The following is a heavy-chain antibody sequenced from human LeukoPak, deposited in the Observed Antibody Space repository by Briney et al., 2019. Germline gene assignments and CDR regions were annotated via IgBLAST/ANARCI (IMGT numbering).Heavy chain of an antibody. CDR1: GGSFSGYY. CDR2: INHSGST. J-gene: IGHJ4*02. CDR3: ARGLLSSSWYFVDY. V-gene: IGHV4-34*01. D-gene: IGHD6-13*01. Sequence: PSETLSLTCAVYGGSFSGYYWSWIRQPPGKGLEWIGEINHSGSTNYNLSLKSRVTISVDTSKNQFSLKLSSVTAADTAVYYCARGLLSSSWYFVDYWGQGTLVTVSS.